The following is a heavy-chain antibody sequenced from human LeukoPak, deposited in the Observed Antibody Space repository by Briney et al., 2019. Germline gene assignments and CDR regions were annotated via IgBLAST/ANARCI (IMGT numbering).Heavy chain of an antibody. J-gene: IGHJ5*02. CDR1: GFTFSNAW. CDR2: IKSKTDGGTT. CDR3: TTGPREVNWFDP. D-gene: IGHD1-26*01. Sequence: GGSLRLSCAASGFTFSNAWMSWVRQAPGKGLEWVGRIKSKTDGGTTDYAAPVKGRFTVSRDDSKNTLYLQMNSLKTEDTAVYYCTTGPREVNWFDPWGQGTLVTVSS. V-gene: IGHV3-15*01.